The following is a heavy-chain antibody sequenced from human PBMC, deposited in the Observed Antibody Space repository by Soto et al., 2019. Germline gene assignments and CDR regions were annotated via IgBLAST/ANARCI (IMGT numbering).Heavy chain of an antibody. CDR2: INHSGST. J-gene: IGHJ4*02. CDR1: GGSFSGYY. D-gene: IGHD1-1*01. Sequence: QVQLQQWGAGLLKPSETLSLTCAVYGGSFSGYYWSWIRQPPGKGLEWIGEINHSGSTNYNPSLKRRGTISVDRSTRQFSLKLSSVTAADTAVYYCARGQSCLLLDSWCQGALVPVSS. V-gene: IGHV4-34*01. CDR3: ARGQSCLLLDS.